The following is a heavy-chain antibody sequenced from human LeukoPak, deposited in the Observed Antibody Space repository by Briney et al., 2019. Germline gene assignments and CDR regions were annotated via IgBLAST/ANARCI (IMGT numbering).Heavy chain of an antibody. J-gene: IGHJ5*02. CDR3: ARDDYGDYGAGSWFDP. CDR2: IYPGDSDT. Sequence: GESLKISCEGSGYNFSNCLIGWVRQMPGKGLEWMGIIYPGDSDTRYGPSFQGQVTISADKSISTAYLQWSSLKASDTAMYYCARDDYGDYGAGSWFDPWGQGTLVTVSS. CDR1: GYNFSNCL. D-gene: IGHD4-17*01. V-gene: IGHV5-51*01.